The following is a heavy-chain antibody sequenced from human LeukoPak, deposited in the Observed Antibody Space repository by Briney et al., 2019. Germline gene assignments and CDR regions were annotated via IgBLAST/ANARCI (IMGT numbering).Heavy chain of an antibody. V-gene: IGHV3-53*01. CDR3: ARGLESCSSGSCFKD. D-gene: IGHD2-15*01. CDR2: IYSSGST. Sequence: PGGSLRLSCAASGFIVSSNYMSWVRQAPGKGLEWVSLIYSSGSTYYTASVKCRFTISRDHSKNTLYLQMNSLRAEDAALYYCARGLESCSSGSCFKDWGQGTLVTVSS. CDR1: GFIVSSNY. J-gene: IGHJ4*02.